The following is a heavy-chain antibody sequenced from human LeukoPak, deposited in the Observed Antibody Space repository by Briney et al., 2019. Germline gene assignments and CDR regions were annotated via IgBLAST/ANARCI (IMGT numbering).Heavy chain of an antibody. Sequence: TGGSLRLSCAAYGFTFTTFWMSWVRQAPGKGLEWVANIKQDGSERYYVDSVKGRFTISRDNAKNSLYLQMNSLRAEDTGVYYCAGSGWQVYLDYWGQGALVTVSS. V-gene: IGHV3-7*01. CDR2: IKQDGSER. CDR3: AGSGWQVYLDY. D-gene: IGHD6-19*01. J-gene: IGHJ4*02. CDR1: GFTFTTFW.